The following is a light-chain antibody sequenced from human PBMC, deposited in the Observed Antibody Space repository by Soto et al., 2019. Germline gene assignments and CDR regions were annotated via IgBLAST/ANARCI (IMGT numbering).Light chain of an antibody. Sequence: EIVLTQSPGTLALSPGERATLSCRASRSFRSSYLAWYQQMPGQAPRPLIYAASSRATGIPDRFSGSGSGIDLTLTIGRVEPEDSAVYYCQHYGSLPPYTFGQGTKLAIK. V-gene: IGKV3-20*01. CDR3: QHYGSLPPYT. CDR2: AAS. CDR1: RSFRSSY. J-gene: IGKJ2*01.